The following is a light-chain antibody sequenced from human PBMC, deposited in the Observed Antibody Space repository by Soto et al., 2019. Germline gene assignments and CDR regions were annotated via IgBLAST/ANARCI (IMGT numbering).Light chain of an antibody. CDR1: QDISGH. V-gene: IGKV1-27*01. J-gene: IGKJ1*01. CDR2: EAS. CDR3: QKYNGTPRT. Sequence: DIQVTQSPSSLSASVGDRVTITCRASQDISGHLAWYQQKPGKVPKLLIYEASTLQSRVPSRFSASGSGTDFTLTISSLQPEDVATYYCQKYNGTPRTLGQGTKVELK.